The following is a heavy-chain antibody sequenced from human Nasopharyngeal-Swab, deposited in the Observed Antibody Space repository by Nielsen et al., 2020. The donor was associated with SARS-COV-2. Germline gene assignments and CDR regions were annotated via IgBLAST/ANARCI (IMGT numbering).Heavy chain of an antibody. D-gene: IGHD3-10*01. J-gene: IGHJ4*02. CDR3: AREGQGTPIDY. CDR1: GFTFSNYA. V-gene: IGHV3-23*01. Sequence: GESLKISCVASGFTFSNYAMSWARQAPGKGLEWVSTISARGTSTFYVDSVKGRFTISRDNSKNTLRVQMSSLRAEDTAVYYCAREGQGTPIDYWGQGTLVTVSS. CDR2: ISARGTST.